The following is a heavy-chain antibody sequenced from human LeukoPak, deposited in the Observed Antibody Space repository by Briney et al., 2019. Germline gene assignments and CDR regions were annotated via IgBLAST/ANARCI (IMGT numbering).Heavy chain of an antibody. V-gene: IGHV1-2*02. CDR2: INPNSGGT. J-gene: IGHJ4*02. D-gene: IGHD5-12*01. CDR1: GYTFTGYY. Sequence: ASVKVSCKASGYTFTGYYMQWVRQAPGQGIEWIGWINPNSGGTNYPQKFQGRVTMTRDTSISTSYMELSRLRSDGTAVYYCARAWLRLNPYFDYRGQGALVTVSS. CDR3: ARAWLRLNPYFDY.